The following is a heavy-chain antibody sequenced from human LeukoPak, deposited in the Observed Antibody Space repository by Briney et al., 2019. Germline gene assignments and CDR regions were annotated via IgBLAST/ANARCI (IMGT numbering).Heavy chain of an antibody. D-gene: IGHD4-17*01. CDR3: AKEGFYGDFEYYFDS. CDR2: ISGSAGDT. J-gene: IGHJ4*02. Sequence: GGSLRLSCAASGFTFSSYAMSWVRQAPGKGLEWGSAISGSAGDTYYADAVMGRFTISRDNPNNTLYLQMNSLRAEDTAVYYCAKEGFYGDFEYYFDSWGQGALVTVSS. V-gene: IGHV3-23*01. CDR1: GFTFSSYA.